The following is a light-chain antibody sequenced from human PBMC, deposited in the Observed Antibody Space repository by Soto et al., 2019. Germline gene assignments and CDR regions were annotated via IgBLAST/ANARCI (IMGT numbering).Light chain of an antibody. CDR3: QQRSNWPPL. V-gene: IGKV3D-20*02. CDR2: GAS. Sequence: EIVLTQSPGTLSLSPGERATLCCRASQSVSSSSLAWYQQRPGQAPRLLIYGASIRATDIPDRFSGSGSGTDFTLTISSLEPEDFAVYYCQQRSNWPPLFGQGTRLEI. CDR1: QSVSSSS. J-gene: IGKJ5*01.